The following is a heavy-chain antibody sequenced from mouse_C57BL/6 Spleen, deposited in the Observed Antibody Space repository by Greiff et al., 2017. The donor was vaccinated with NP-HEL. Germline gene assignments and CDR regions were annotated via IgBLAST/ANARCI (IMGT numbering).Heavy chain of an antibody. CDR1: GYAFSSSW. CDR3: TLITTVPYFDY. D-gene: IGHD1-1*01. V-gene: IGHV1-82*01. J-gene: IGHJ2*01. Sequence: QVQLQQSGPELVKPGASVKISCKASGYAFSSSWMNWVKQRPGKGLEWIGRIYPGDGDTNYNGKFKGKATLTADKSSSTAYMQLSSLTSEDSAVYCCTLITTVPYFDYWGQGTTLTVSS. CDR2: IYPGDGDT.